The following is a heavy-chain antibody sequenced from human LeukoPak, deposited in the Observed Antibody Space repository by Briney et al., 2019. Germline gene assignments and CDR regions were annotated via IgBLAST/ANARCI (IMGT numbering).Heavy chain of an antibody. CDR1: GFTFSSYA. J-gene: IGHJ4*02. V-gene: IGHV3-23*01. D-gene: IGHD2-2*01. Sequence: TGGSLRLSCAASGFTFSSYAMSWVRQAPGKGLEWVSAISDSGDSGDSTYYADSVKGRFTISRDNSKNTLYLQMNSLRVEDTAIYYCAKDYIPDHGYWGQGTLVTVSS. CDR2: ISDSGDSGDST. CDR3: AKDYIPDHGY.